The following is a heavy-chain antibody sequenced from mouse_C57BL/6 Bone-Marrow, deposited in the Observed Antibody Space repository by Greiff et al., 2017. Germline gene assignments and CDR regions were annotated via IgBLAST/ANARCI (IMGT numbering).Heavy chain of an antibody. D-gene: IGHD1-1*01. CDR1: GFSLSTFGMG. Sequence: QVTLKESGPGILQPSQTLSLTCSFSGFSLSTFGMGVGWIRQPSGMGLEWLVHIWWDDGKYYNPALKSRLTISEDTSKNQLFLMIANVDTADTATYCWARIERLRAWFAYWGQGTLVTVSA. V-gene: IGHV8-8*01. J-gene: IGHJ3*01. CDR2: IWWDDGK. CDR3: ARIERLRAWFAY.